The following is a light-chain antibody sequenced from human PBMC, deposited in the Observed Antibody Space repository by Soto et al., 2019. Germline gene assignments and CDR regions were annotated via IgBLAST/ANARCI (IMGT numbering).Light chain of an antibody. CDR1: SGHSSYA. CDR3: QTWDTGIVV. J-gene: IGLJ2*01. V-gene: IGLV4-69*01. Sequence: QSVLTQSPSASASLGASVKLTCTLSSGHSSYAIAWHQQQPEKGPRYLVRLNSDGSHSKGDGIPDPFSGSSSGAERYLTISSLRSEDEADYYCQTWDTGIVVFGGGTKLTVL. CDR2: LNSDGSH.